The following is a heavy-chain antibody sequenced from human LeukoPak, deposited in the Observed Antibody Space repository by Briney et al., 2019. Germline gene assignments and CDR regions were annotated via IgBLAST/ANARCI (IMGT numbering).Heavy chain of an antibody. V-gene: IGHV3-7*01. CDR1: RFTFSRFW. CDR2: IKQDGSEK. Sequence: GGSLRLSCAASRFTFSRFWMSWVRQAPGKGLEWVANIKQDGSEKYYVDSVKGRFTISRDNSKNTLYLQMNSLRAEDTAVYYCAERDAAGLNYWGQGTLVTVSS. CDR3: AERDAAGLNY. J-gene: IGHJ4*02. D-gene: IGHD6-13*01.